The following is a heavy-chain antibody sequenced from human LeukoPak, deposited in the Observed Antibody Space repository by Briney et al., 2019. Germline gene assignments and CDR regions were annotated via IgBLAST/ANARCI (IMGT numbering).Heavy chain of an antibody. CDR3: TRDRGLRLLEWSIN. Sequence: PGRSLRLSCTGSGFTFGDYDMSWVRQAPGEGLEWVGFIRGKAYGGITEYAASVKGRFTISRDDSKSIAYLQMNSLKTEDTAMYYCTRDRGLRLLEWSINWGQGTLVTVSS. CDR1: GFTFGDYD. D-gene: IGHD3-3*01. V-gene: IGHV3-49*04. J-gene: IGHJ4*02. CDR2: IRGKAYGGIT.